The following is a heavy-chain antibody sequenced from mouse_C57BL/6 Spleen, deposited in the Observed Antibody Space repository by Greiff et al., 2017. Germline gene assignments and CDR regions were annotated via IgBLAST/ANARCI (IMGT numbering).Heavy chain of an antibody. V-gene: IGHV14-4*01. CDR1: GFNIKDDY. CDR3: TTVYAMDY. CDR2: IDPENGDT. Sequence: VQLQQSGAELVRPGASVTLSCTASGFNIKDDYMHWVKQRPEQGLEWIGWIDPENGDTEYASKFQGKATITADTSSNTAYLQLSSLTSEDTAVYYCTTVYAMDYWGQGTSVTVSS. J-gene: IGHJ4*01.